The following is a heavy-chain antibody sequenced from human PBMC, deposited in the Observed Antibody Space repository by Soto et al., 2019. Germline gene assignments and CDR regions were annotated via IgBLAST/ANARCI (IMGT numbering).Heavy chain of an antibody. CDR2: IRAYNGNT. V-gene: IGHV1-18*01. D-gene: IGHD4-17*01. CDR3: ARGSTYGDYGNDAFDI. J-gene: IGHJ3*02. CDR1: GYTFTSYG. Sequence: QVQLVQSGAEVKKPGASVKVSCKASGYTFTSYGISWVRQSPGQGLEWMGWIRAYNGNTNYAQKLQGRVTMTTDTSTSTAYMELRSLRSDDTAVYYCARGSTYGDYGNDAFDIWGQGTMVTVSS.